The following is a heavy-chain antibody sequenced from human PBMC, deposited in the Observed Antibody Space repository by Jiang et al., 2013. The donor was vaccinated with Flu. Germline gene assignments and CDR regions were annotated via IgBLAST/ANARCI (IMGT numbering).Heavy chain of an antibody. V-gene: IGHV3-23*01. CDR3: AKGLRGLRFLEWLLSFDY. Sequence: QLLESGGGLVQPGGSLRLSCAASGFTFSSYAMSWVRQAPGKGLEWVSAISGSGGSTYYADSVKGRFTISRDNSKNTLYLQMNSLRAEDTAVYYCAKGLRGLRFLEWLLSFDYWGQGTLVTVSS. J-gene: IGHJ4*02. CDR2: ISGSGGST. CDR1: GFTFSSYA. D-gene: IGHD3-3*01.